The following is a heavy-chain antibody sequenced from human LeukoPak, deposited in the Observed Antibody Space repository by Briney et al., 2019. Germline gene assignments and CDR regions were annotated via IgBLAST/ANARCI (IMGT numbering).Heavy chain of an antibody. CDR1: GFTFSSYS. Sequence: GGSLRLSCAASGFTFSSYSMNWVRQAPGKGLEWVSSISSSSSYIYYADSVTGRFTISRDNAKNSLYLQMNSLRAEDTAVYYCAREPGGVTTWFDYWGQGTLVTVSS. J-gene: IGHJ4*02. CDR3: AREPGGVTTWFDY. V-gene: IGHV3-21*01. D-gene: IGHD4-11*01. CDR2: ISSSSSYI.